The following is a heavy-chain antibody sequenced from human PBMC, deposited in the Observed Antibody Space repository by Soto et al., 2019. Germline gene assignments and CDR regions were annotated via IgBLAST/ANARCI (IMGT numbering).Heavy chain of an antibody. CDR1: GGSISSGGYS. CDR3: ARGSMIVTGYYFDY. J-gene: IGHJ4*02. CDR2: IYHSGST. Sequence: LQLQESGSGLVKPSQTLSLTCAVSGGSISSGGYSWSWIRQPPGKGLEWIGYIYHSGSTYYNPSLKSRVTISVDRSKNQFSLKLSSVTAADTAVYYCARGSMIVTGYYFDYWGQGTLVTVSS. V-gene: IGHV4-30-2*01. D-gene: IGHD3-22*01.